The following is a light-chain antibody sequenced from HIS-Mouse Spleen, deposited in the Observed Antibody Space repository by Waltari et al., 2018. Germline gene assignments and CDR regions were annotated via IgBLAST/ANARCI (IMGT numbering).Light chain of an antibody. CDR1: QSVSSN. CDR2: GAS. CDR3: QPYTNWPQT. J-gene: IGKJ1*01. V-gene: IGKV3-15*01. Sequence: EIVMTQSPATLSVSPGARATLSCRASQSVSSNLAWYQQKPGQAPRLLIYGASTRATGIPARFSGSGSGTEFTLTISSLQSAAFAVYYCQPYTNWPQTFGQGTKVEIK.